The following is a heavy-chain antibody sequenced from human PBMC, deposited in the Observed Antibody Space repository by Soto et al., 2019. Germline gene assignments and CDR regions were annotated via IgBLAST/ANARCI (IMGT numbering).Heavy chain of an antibody. D-gene: IGHD2-15*01. Sequence: AAVKVSCKASGYTFTSYSMHWLRQAPGQGVEWMGIINPSSGRTSYAQNFQGRVTMTSDTSTSIVYMEMSSLKSEDTAVYYCARDHNFGFILYAMDVWGQGTTVTVSS. J-gene: IGHJ6*02. CDR3: ARDHNFGFILYAMDV. CDR1: GYTFTSYS. V-gene: IGHV1-46*01. CDR2: INPSSGRT.